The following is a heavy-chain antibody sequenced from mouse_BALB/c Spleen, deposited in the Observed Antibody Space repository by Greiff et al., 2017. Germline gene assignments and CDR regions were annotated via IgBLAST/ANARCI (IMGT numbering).Heavy chain of an antibody. D-gene: IGHD2-1*01. CDR1: GYSITSDYA. Sequence: EVQRVESGPGLVKPSQSLSLTCTVTGYSITSDYAWNWIRQFPGNKLEWMGYISYSGSTSYNPSLKSRISITRDTSKNQFFLQLNSVTTEDTATYYCARVIYYGPSYAMDYWGQGTSVTVAS. CDR3: ARVIYYGPSYAMDY. V-gene: IGHV3-2*02. CDR2: ISYSGST. J-gene: IGHJ4*01.